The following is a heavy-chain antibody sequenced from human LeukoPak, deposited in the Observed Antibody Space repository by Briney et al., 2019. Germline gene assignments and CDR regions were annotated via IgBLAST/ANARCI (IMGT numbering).Heavy chain of an antibody. J-gene: IGHJ4*02. CDR1: GGTFSSYA. CDR3: AREGYGGNAVIFDY. CDR2: IIPIFGTA. V-gene: IGHV1-69*13. Sequence: GASVKVSCKASGGTFSSYAISWVRQAPGQGLERMGGIIPIFGTANYAQKFQGRVTITADESTSTAYMELSSLRSEDTAVYYCAREGYGGNAVIFDYWGQGTLVTVSS. D-gene: IGHD4-23*01.